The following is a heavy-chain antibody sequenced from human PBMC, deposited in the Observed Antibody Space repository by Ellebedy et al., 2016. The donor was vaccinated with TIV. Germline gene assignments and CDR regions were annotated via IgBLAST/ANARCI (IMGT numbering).Heavy chain of an antibody. CDR1: GFTFSTYA. V-gene: IGHV3-23*01. CDR3: ARGSQQLRH. CDR2: LTTGGVT. J-gene: IGHJ1*01. D-gene: IGHD6-13*01. Sequence: GESLKISCVVSGFTFSTYAMRWFRQAPGKGLEWVSALTTGGVTFYADSVKGRFTISRDNAKNSLYLQMNSLRAEDTAVYYCARGSQQLRHWGQGTLVTVSS.